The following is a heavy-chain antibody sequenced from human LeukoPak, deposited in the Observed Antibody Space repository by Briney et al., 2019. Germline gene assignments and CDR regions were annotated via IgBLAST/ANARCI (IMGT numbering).Heavy chain of an antibody. CDR1: GYTFTGYY. CDR2: INPNSGGT. V-gene: IGHV1-2*02. CDR3: ARVNLVVPAAILDY. J-gene: IGHJ4*02. Sequence: ASVKVSCKASGYTFTGYYMHWVRQAPGQGLEWMGWINPNSGGTNYAQKFRGRVTMTRDTSISTAYMEVTRLTSDDTAVYYCARVNLVVPAAILDYWGQGTLVTVSS. D-gene: IGHD2-2*01.